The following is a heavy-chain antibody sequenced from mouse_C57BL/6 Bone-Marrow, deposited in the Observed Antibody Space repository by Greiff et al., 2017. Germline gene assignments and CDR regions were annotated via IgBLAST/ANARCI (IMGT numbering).Heavy chain of an antibody. CDR2: ISNKANGYTT. CDR3: ARYVTYHDGSSYGAMDY. CDR1: VFTFTDYY. Sequence: EVQGVESGGGLVQPGGSLSLSCAASVFTFTDYYMTWVRQPPGKALRWLGFISNKANGYTTAYSASVKGRFTISRDTSQSILYLQMNALRAEDSATYCCARYVTYHDGSSYGAMDYWGQGTSVTVSS. D-gene: IGHD1-1*01. J-gene: IGHJ4*01. V-gene: IGHV7-3*01.